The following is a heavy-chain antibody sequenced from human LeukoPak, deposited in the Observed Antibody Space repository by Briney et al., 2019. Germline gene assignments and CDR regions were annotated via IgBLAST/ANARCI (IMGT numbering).Heavy chain of an antibody. V-gene: IGHV3-21*01. J-gene: IGHJ3*02. CDR2: ISSSSSYI. D-gene: IGHD3-10*01. CDR3: ARLWRDAFDI. Sequence: ETLSLTCAVYGGSFSGYYWSWIRQAPGKGLEWVSSISSSSSYIYYADSVKGRFTISRDNAKNSLYLQMNSLRAEDTAVYYCARLWRDAFDIWGQGTMVTVSS. CDR1: GGSFSGYY.